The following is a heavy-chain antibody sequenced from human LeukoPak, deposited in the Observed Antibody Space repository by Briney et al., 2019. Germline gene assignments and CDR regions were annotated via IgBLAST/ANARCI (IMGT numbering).Heavy chain of an antibody. D-gene: IGHD5-18*01. J-gene: IGHJ4*02. Sequence: ASVKVSCKASGYTFTGYYMHWVRQAPGQGLEWMGWINPNSGGTNYAQKFQGRVTMTRDTSISTAYMELSRLRSDDTAVYYCARDVDTAMGNFDYWGQGTLVTVSS. CDR3: ARDVDTAMGNFDY. CDR1: GYTFTGYY. CDR2: INPNSGGT. V-gene: IGHV1-2*02.